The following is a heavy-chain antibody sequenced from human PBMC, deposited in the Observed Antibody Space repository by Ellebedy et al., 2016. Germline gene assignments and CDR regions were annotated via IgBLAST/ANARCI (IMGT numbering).Heavy chain of an antibody. CDR2: IWYDGSNK. CDR3: AREAWGYGDYEHTPIYGMDV. D-gene: IGHD4-17*01. Sequence: GGSLRLSXAASGFTFSSYGMHWVRQAPGKGLEWVAVIWYDGSNKYYADSVKGRFTISRDNSKNTLYLQMNSLRAEDTAVYYCAREAWGYGDYEHTPIYGMDVWGQGTTVTVSS. J-gene: IGHJ6*02. CDR1: GFTFSSYG. V-gene: IGHV3-33*01.